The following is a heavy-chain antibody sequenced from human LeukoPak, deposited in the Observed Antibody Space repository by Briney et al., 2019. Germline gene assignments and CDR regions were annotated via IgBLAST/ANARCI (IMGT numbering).Heavy chain of an antibody. CDR2: ISYDGSNK. CDR3: AKAGEQWLVGTY. J-gene: IGHJ4*02. Sequence: GGSLRLSCAASGFTFSSYGMHWVRQAPGKGLEWVAVISYDGSNKYYADSVKGRFTISRDNSKNTLYLQMNSLRAEDTAVYYCAKAGEQWLVGTYWGQGTLVTVSS. V-gene: IGHV3-30*18. CDR1: GFTFSSYG. D-gene: IGHD6-19*01.